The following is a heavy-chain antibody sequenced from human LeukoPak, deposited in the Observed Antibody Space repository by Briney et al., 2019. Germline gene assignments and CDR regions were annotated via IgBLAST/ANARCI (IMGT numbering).Heavy chain of an antibody. CDR2: IYTSGST. CDR3: ARLGGGYCSSTSCYTDY. V-gene: IGHV4-61*02. CDR1: GGSISSGSYY. D-gene: IGHD2-2*02. Sequence: SQTLSLTCTVSGGSISSGSYYWSWIRQPAGKGLEWIGRIYTSGSTNYNPSLKSRVTISVDTSKNQFSLKLSSVTAADTAVYYCARLGGGYCSSTSCYTDYWGQGTLVTVSS. J-gene: IGHJ4*02.